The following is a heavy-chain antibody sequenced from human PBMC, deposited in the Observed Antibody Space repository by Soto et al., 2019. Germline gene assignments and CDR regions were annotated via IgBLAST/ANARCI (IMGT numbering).Heavy chain of an antibody. D-gene: IGHD6-13*01. CDR2: ISYDGSNK. J-gene: IGHJ6*01. CDR3: ARDLTARLRAGCGMDV. Sequence: GGSLRLSCAASGFTFSSYAMHWVRQAPGKGLEWVAVISYDGSNKYYADSVKGRFTISRDNSKNSLYLQMNSLRAEDTAVDYCARDLTARLRAGCGMDVWGQGTKVTVSS. CDR1: GFTFSSYA. V-gene: IGHV3-30-3*01.